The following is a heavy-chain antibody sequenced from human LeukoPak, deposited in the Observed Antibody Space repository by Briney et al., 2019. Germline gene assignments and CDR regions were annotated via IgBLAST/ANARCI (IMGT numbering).Heavy chain of an antibody. V-gene: IGHV4-4*07. CDR3: ARDNYDFWSGTYTGRDY. D-gene: IGHD3-3*01. CDR2: IYTSGST. Sequence: LETLSLTCTVSGGSISSYYWSWIRQPAGKGLEWIGRIYTSGSTNYNPSLKSRVTMSVDTSKNQFSLKLSSVTAADTAVYYCARDNYDFWSGTYTGRDYWGQGTLVTVSS. CDR1: GGSISSYY. J-gene: IGHJ4*02.